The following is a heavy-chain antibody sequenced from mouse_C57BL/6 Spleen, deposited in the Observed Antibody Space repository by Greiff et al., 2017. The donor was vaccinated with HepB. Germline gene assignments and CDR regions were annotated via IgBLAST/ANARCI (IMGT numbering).Heavy chain of an antibody. CDR2: ISDGGSYT. V-gene: IGHV5-4*01. D-gene: IGHD1-1*01. Sequence: DVMLVESGGGLVKPGGSLKLSCAASGFTFSSYAMSWVRQTPEKRLEWVATISDGGSYTYYPDNVKGRFTISRDNAKNNLYLQMSHLKSEDTAMYYCARDGDLLLPYYFDYWGQGTTLTVSS. J-gene: IGHJ2*01. CDR3: ARDGDLLLPYYFDY. CDR1: GFTFSSYA.